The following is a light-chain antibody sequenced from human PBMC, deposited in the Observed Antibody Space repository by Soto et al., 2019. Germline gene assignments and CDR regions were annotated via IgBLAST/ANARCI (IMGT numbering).Light chain of an antibody. CDR1: SSDVGGYNY. Sequence: QSALTQPASVSGSPGQSITIFCTGTSSDVGGYNYVSWYQQHPGKAPKLKSYDVSNRPSGVSNRFSGSKSGNTASLTISGLQAEHEADYYCSSYTSSSTVVFGGGTKLTVL. CDR3: SSYTSSSTVV. J-gene: IGLJ2*01. V-gene: IGLV2-14*01. CDR2: DVS.